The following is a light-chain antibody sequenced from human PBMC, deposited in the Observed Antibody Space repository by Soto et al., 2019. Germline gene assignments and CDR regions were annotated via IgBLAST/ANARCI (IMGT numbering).Light chain of an antibody. J-gene: IGLJ1*01. Sequence: QSALTQPASVSGSPGQSITISCTGTSSDVGGYNYVSWYQQHPGKAPKLMIYEVSNRPSGVSNRFSGSKSGNTASLTISGLQAEDEADYYCSSYTSSSTLDFGTGTKLIVL. CDR3: SSYTSSSTLD. CDR1: SSDVGGYNY. V-gene: IGLV2-14*01. CDR2: EVS.